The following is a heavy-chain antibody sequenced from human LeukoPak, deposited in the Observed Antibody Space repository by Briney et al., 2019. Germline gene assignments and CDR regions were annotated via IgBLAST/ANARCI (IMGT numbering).Heavy chain of an antibody. D-gene: IGHD5-24*01. CDR3: ARWTHGFHWFDP. J-gene: IGHJ5*02. V-gene: IGHV6-1*01. Sequence: SQTLSLTCAISGDTVSSNSVAWNWIRQSPSRGLEWLGRTYYMSKWYNDYAVSVRSRITINPDTSKNQFSLQLNSVTPEDTAVYYCARWTHGFHWFDPWGQGTLVTVSS. CDR1: GDTVSSNSVA. CDR2: TYYMSKWYN.